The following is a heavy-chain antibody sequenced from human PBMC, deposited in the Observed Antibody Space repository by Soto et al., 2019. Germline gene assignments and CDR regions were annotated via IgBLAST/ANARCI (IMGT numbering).Heavy chain of an antibody. J-gene: IGHJ5*02. D-gene: IGHD1-20*01. CDR3: ARIRITGTTGSSGWFDP. V-gene: IGHV2-26*01. CDR2: IFSNDEK. Sequence: SRPKRVNTTQAHTQTCTVAGFSLSKKKMGVSWIRQPPGKALEWLAHIFSNDEKSYSTPLKSRLTISKDTSKSQVVLTMTNMDPVDTATYYCARIRITGTTGSSGWFDPWGQGTLVTVSS. CDR1: GFSLSKKKMG.